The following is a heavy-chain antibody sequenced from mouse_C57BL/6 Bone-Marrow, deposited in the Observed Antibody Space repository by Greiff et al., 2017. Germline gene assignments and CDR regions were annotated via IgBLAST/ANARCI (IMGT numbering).Heavy chain of an antibody. J-gene: IGHJ3*01. D-gene: IGHD2-4*01. CDR1: GFTFSDYG. CDR3: ARLGDYDETY. V-gene: IGHV5-15*01. Sequence: EVMLVESGGGLVQPGGSLKLSCAASGFTFSDYGMAWVRQAPRKGPEWVAFISNLAYSIYYADTVTGRFTISRENAKNTLYLEMSSLRSEDTAMYYCARLGDYDETYWGQGTLVTVSA. CDR2: ISNLAYSI.